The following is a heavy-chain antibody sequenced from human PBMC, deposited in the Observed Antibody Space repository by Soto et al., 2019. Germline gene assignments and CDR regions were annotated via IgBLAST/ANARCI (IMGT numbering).Heavy chain of an antibody. CDR1: GYTFTSYG. CDR3: ARGHRTIFGVAFNWFDP. D-gene: IGHD3-3*01. J-gene: IGHJ5*02. V-gene: IGHV1-18*01. Sequence: ASVKVSCKASGYTFTSYGISWVRQAPGQGLEWMGWISAYNGNTNYAQKLQGRVTMTTDTSTSTAYMELRSLRSDDTAVYYCARGHRTIFGVAFNWFDPWGQGTLVTVS. CDR2: ISAYNGNT.